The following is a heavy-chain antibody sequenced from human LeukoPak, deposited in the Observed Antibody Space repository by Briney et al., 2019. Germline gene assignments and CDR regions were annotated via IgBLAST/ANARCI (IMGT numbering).Heavy chain of an antibody. V-gene: IGHV4-34*01. D-gene: IGHD5-18*01. Sequence: SETLSLTCAVYGGSFSGYYWSWIRQPPGKGLEWIGEINHSGSTNYNPSLKSRVTISVDTSKNKFSLKLSSVTAADTAVYYCARRRWIRASWFDPWGQGTLVTVSS. CDR3: ARRRWIRASWFDP. CDR1: GGSFSGYY. CDR2: INHSGST. J-gene: IGHJ5*02.